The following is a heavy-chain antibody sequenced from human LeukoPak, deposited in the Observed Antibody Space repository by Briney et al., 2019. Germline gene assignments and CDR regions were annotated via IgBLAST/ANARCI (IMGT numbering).Heavy chain of an antibody. Sequence: PGGSLRLSCAASGFTFSSYWMSWVRQAPGKGLEWVANIKQDGSEKYYVDSVKGRFTISRDNAKNSLYLQMNSLRAEDTAVYYCARVATTVTTLYYYYYMDVWGKGTTVTVSS. CDR1: GFTFSSYW. D-gene: IGHD4-17*01. CDR2: IKQDGSEK. V-gene: IGHV3-7*01. CDR3: ARVATTVTTLYYYYYMDV. J-gene: IGHJ6*03.